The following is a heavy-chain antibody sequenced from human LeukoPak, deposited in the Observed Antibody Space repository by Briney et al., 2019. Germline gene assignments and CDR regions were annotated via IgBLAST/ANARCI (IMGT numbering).Heavy chain of an antibody. D-gene: IGHD4-17*01. V-gene: IGHV1-18*01. CDR1: GYTFTSYG. Sequence: ASVKVPCKASGYTFTSYGISWVRQAPGQGLEWMGWISAYNGNTNYAQKLQGRVTMTTDTSTSTAYMELRSLRSDDTAVYYCARDLLSPEMTTESAFDYWGQGTLVTVSS. CDR3: ARDLLSPEMTTESAFDY. CDR2: ISAYNGNT. J-gene: IGHJ4*02.